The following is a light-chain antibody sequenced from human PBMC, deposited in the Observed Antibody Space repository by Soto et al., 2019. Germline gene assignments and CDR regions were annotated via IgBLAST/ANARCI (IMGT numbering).Light chain of an antibody. V-gene: IGLV2-8*01. CDR3: SSYTDRKNLV. CDR2: DVT. Sequence: QSALTQSPSASGSPGQSVTISCTGTSSDIGGYNSVSWYQQHPGKAPKVMIYDVTKRPSGVPDRFSGPKSGNTASPPVSELQAEDEADYYCSSYTDRKNLVFGTGTKVTVL. J-gene: IGLJ1*01. CDR1: SSDIGGYNS.